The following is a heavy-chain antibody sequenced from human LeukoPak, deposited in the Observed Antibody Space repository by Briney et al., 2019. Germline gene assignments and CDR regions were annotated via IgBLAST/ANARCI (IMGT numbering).Heavy chain of an antibody. CDR2: IEPKDSST. CDR1: ESTFTANW. J-gene: IGHJ6*02. V-gene: IGHV5-10-1*01. Sequence: GESLKISCKAPESTFTANWFSWLRQVPGKGLEWLGKIEPKDSSTKYNPSFAGHVIFSVDKSINTAYLQWNSLKASDTAIYFCARTHSFCCNRECGGGMDVWGQGTTVSISS. CDR3: ARTHSFCCNRECGGGMDV. D-gene: IGHD2/OR15-2a*01.